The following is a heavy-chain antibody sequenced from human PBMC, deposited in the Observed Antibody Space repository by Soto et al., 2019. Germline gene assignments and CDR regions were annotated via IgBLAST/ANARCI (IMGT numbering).Heavy chain of an antibody. CDR2: IYYSASP. CDR1: EGYSGAGGCC. Sequence: VLEGYSGAGGCCRSCIRQQPGNGREWIGYIYYSASPYYSTSLKSRVTISVDTSKNQFSLKLSSVTAADTAVYYCARCASLKGHWFDRCGQGILRTVSS. J-gene: IGHJ5*02. CDR3: ARCASLKGHWFDR. V-gene: IGHV4-31*02.